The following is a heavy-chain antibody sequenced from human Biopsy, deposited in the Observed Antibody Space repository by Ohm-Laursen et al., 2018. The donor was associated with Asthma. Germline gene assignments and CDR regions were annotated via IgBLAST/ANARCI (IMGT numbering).Heavy chain of an antibody. V-gene: IGHV4-30-4*01. CDR2: VFWSGST. J-gene: IGHJ6*02. CDR1: GGYTGSSDHH. D-gene: IGHD4-17*01. CDR3: ARAVSYGDIYFGIDG. Sequence: SQTLSLTCCVSGGYTGSSDHHWSWIRQAPGKGLEWIGFVFWSGSTHYSRSLECRVCISIDTATNEFSMKLWSVTPADTAVYFCARAVSYGDIYFGIDGWGPGNTVVVS.